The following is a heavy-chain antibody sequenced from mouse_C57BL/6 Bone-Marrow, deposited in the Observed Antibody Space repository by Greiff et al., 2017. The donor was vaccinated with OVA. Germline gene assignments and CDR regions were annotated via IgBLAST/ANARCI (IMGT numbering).Heavy chain of an antibody. CDR1: GYTFTDYY. Sequence: QVQLQQSGPELVKPGASVKISCKASGYTFTDYYINWVKQRPGQGLEWIGWIFPGSGSTYYNEKFKGKATLTVDKSSSTAYMLLSSLTSEDSAVYFCARRGSYGSSLYYFDYWGQGTTLTVSS. CDR3: ARRGSYGSSLYYFDY. J-gene: IGHJ2*01. V-gene: IGHV1-75*01. CDR2: IFPGSGST. D-gene: IGHD1-1*01.